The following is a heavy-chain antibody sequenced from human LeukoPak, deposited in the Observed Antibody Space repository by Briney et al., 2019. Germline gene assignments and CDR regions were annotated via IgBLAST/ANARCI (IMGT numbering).Heavy chain of an antibody. D-gene: IGHD4-17*01. CDR1: GFTFSSYE. CDR2: ISSSGSTI. V-gene: IGHV3-48*03. Sequence: GGSLRLSCAASGFTFSSYEMNWVRQAPGKGLEWVSYISSSGSTIYYADSVKGRFTISRDNSKNTLYLQMNSLRAEDTAVYYCAKDFSRGDSGYFDYWGQGTLVTVSS. J-gene: IGHJ4*02. CDR3: AKDFSRGDSGYFDY.